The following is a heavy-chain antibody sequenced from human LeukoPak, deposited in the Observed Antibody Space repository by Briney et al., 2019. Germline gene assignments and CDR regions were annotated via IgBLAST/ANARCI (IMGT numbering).Heavy chain of an antibody. CDR1: GYSISSGYY. CDR2: IYHSGST. Sequence: SETLSLTCTVSGYSISSGYYWGWIRQPPGKGLEWIGSIYHSGSTYYNPSLKSRVTISVDTSKNQFSLKLSSVTAADTAVYYCARACSSSCNFDYWGQGTLVTVSS. CDR3: ARACSSSCNFDY. J-gene: IGHJ4*02. D-gene: IGHD6-13*01. V-gene: IGHV4-38-2*02.